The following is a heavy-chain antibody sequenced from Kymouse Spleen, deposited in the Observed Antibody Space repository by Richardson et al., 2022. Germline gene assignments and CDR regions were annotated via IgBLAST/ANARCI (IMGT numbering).Heavy chain of an antibody. CDR1: GFTFSNAW. V-gene: IGHV3-15*01. Sequence: EVQLVESGGGLVKPGGSLRLSCAASGFTFSNAWMSWVRQAPGKGLEWVGRIKSKTDGGTTDYAAPVKGRFTISRDDSKNTLYLQMNSLKTEDTAVYYCTTDLQITTVVTPLCYWGQGTLVTVSS. D-gene: IGHD4-23*01. J-gene: IGHJ4*02. CDR3: TTDLQITTVVTPLCY. CDR2: IKSKTDGGTT.